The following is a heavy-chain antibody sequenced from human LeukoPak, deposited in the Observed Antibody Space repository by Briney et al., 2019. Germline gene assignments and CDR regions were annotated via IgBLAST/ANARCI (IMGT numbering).Heavy chain of an antibody. CDR3: AKSLQYCSSTSCYADAFDI. V-gene: IGHV3-23*01. J-gene: IGHJ3*02. Sequence: PGGSLRLSCAASGFTFSSYGMSWVRQAPGEGLEWVSAISGSGGSTYYADSVKGRFTISRDNSKNTLYLQMNSLRAEDTAVYYCAKSLQYCSSTSCYADAFDIWGQGTMVTVSS. D-gene: IGHD2-2*01. CDR2: ISGSGGST. CDR1: GFTFSSYG.